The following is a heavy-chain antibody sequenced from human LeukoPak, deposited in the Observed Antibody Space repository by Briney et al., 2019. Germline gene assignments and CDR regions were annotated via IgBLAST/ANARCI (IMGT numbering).Heavy chain of an antibody. D-gene: IGHD6-6*01. CDR2: ISSSSSTI. V-gene: IGHV3-48*01. Sequence: GGSLRLSCAASGFTFSSYSMNWVRQAPGKGLEWVSYISSSSSTIYYADSVKGRFTISRDNAKNSLYLQMNSLRAEDTAVYYCARRCCGQQLVPEFDYWGQGTLVTASS. J-gene: IGHJ4*02. CDR3: ARRCCGQQLVPEFDY. CDR1: GFTFSSYS.